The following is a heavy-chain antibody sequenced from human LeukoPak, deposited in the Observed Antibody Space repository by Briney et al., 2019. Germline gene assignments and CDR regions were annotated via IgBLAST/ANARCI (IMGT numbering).Heavy chain of an antibody. CDR3: ARVDRHCSSTSCYVWNWFDP. CDR2: INWNGGST. V-gene: IGHV3-20*01. Sequence: GGSLRLSCAASGFTFDAYGMSRVRQAPGKGLEWVCGINWNGGSTGYADSVKGRFTISRDNAKNSLYLQMNSLRAEDTALYHCARVDRHCSSTSCYVWNWFDPWGQGTLVTGSS. J-gene: IGHJ5*02. CDR1: GFTFDAYG. D-gene: IGHD2-2*01.